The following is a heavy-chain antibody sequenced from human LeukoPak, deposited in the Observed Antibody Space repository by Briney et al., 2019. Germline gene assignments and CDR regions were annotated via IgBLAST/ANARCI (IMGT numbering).Heavy chain of an antibody. Sequence: GGSLRLSCAASGFTFTDYSMSWVRQAPGKGLEWVSGLGRSGENRYYATSVRGRFSISRDNSKDTVYLQMNSLRAEDTAIYYCVKDRSCETYMPMDAWGQGTTVTVSS. D-gene: IGHD2-2*01. CDR1: GFTFTDYS. CDR2: LGRSGENR. V-gene: IGHV3-23*01. J-gene: IGHJ6*02. CDR3: VKDRSCETYMPMDA.